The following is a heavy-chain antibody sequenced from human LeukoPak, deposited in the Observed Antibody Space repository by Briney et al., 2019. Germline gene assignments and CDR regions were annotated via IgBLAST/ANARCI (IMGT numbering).Heavy chain of an antibody. CDR3: AKDKSPGGYGDYGGFFDY. D-gene: IGHD4-17*01. CDR2: ISWNSGSI. Sequence: GGSLRLSCAASGFTFDDYAMHWVRQARGKGLEWVSGISWNSGSIGYADSVKGRFTISRDNAKNSLYLQMNSLRAEDTALYYCAKDKSPGGYGDYGGFFDYWGQGTLVTVSS. CDR1: GFTFDDYA. J-gene: IGHJ4*02. V-gene: IGHV3-9*01.